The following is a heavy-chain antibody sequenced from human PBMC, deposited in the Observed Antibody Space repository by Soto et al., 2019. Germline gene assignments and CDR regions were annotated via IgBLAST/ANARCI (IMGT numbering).Heavy chain of an antibody. CDR2: INHSGST. J-gene: IGHJ6*02. D-gene: IGHD5-12*01. V-gene: IGHV4-34*01. Sequence: QVQLQQWGAGLLKPSETLSLTCAVYGGSFSGYYWSWIRQPPGKGLEWIGEINHSGSTNYNPSLKSRVTISVDTSKNQFSLKLSAVTAADTAVYYCAIVATKTHYYYYGMDVWGQGTTVTVSS. CDR3: AIVATKTHYYYYGMDV. CDR1: GGSFSGYY.